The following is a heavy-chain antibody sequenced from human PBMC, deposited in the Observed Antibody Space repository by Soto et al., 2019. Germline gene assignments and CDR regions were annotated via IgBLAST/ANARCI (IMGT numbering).Heavy chain of an antibody. J-gene: IGHJ4*02. CDR3: AKHKPRTTGTTDFDY. CDR2: SSGSGGRT. Sequence: EVQLLESGGGLVQPGGSLRLSCAVSGFTFSSYAMSWVRQAPGKGLEWVSVSSGSGGRTYYADSVKGRFTISRDNSKNTLYLQMNSLRAEDTAVYYCAKHKPRTTGTTDFDYWGQGTLVTVSS. D-gene: IGHD1-7*01. V-gene: IGHV3-23*01. CDR1: GFTFSSYA.